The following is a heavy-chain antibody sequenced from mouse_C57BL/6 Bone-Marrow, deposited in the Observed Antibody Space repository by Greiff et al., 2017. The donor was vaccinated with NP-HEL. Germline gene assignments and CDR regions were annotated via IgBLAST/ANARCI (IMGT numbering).Heavy chain of an antibody. V-gene: IGHV14-4*01. CDR1: GFNFTDDY. Sequence: VQLQQSGAELVRPGASVKLSCTASGFNFTDDYMHWVKQRPEQGLEWIGCIDPENGDTEYASKFQGKATITADTSSNTAYLQLSSLTSEDNAVYYCMHNCYDYWGQGTTLTVSA. CDR2: IDPENGDT. J-gene: IGHJ2*01. CDR3: MHNCYDY.